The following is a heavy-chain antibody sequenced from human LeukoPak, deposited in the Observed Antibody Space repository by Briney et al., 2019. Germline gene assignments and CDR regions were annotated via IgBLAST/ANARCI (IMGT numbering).Heavy chain of an antibody. CDR1: GFTFSSYA. CDR2: ISGSGDST. CDR3: ARDRVGGIAARPGDMDV. J-gene: IGHJ6*03. D-gene: IGHD6-6*01. Sequence: GGSLRLSCAASGFTFSSYAMSWVRQAPGKGLEWVSAISGSGDSTFYADSVKGRFTISRDNAKNSLYLQMNSLRAEDTAVYYCARDRVGGIAARPGDMDVWGKGTTVTVSS. V-gene: IGHV3-23*01.